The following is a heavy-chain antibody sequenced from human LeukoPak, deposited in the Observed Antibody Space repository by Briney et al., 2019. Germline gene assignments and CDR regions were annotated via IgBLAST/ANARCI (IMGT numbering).Heavy chain of an antibody. CDR2: IYYSGST. Sequence: SETLSLTCTVSGGSISSGGYYWSWIRQHPGKGLEWIGYIYYSGSTYYNPSLKSRVTISVDTSKNRFSLKLSSVTAADTAVYYCARDTTTDYCSSTSCYRVSYFDYWGQGTLVTVSS. CDR1: GGSISSGGYY. V-gene: IGHV4-31*03. D-gene: IGHD2-2*01. CDR3: ARDTTTDYCSSTSCYRVSYFDY. J-gene: IGHJ4*02.